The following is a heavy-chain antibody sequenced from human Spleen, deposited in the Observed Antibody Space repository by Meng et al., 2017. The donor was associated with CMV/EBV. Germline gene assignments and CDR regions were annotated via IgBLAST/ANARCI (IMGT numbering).Heavy chain of an antibody. J-gene: IGHJ6*02. Sequence: GGSLRLSCAASGFTFSSYAMSWVRQAPGKGLEWVSAISGSGGSTYYADSVKGRFTISRDNSKNTVYLQMNSLRAEDTALYYCAKASCSSTSCYTIFTLDYYYGMDVWGQGTTVTVSS. V-gene: IGHV3-23*01. CDR1: GFTFSSYA. CDR2: ISGSGGST. CDR3: AKASCSSTSCYTIFTLDYYYGMDV. D-gene: IGHD2-2*02.